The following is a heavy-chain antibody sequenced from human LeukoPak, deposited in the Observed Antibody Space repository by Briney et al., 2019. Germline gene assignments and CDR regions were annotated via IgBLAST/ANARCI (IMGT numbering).Heavy chain of an antibody. D-gene: IGHD3-16*01. CDR1: RHTFISYY. CDR2: INPSGGST. V-gene: IGHV1-46*01. Sequence: GASVKVSCKASRHTFISYYMHWVRQAPGQGLEWMGIINPSGGSTSYAQKFQGRVTITTDESTSTAYMELSSLRSEDTAVYYCARDPRGMTHPDYWGQGTLVTVSS. CDR3: ARDPRGMTHPDY. J-gene: IGHJ4*02.